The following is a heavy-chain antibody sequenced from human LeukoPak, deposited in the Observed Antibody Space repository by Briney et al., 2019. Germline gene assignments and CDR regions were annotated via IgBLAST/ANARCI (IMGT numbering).Heavy chain of an antibody. J-gene: IGHJ4*02. Sequence: SETLSLTCTVSNGSITNYHWSWIRQPPGRRLEWIGYIYYSGSTNYNPSLKSRVTILVDTSKNQFSLKLTSVTSADTAVYYCARVGPQEQLWPQSHDNWGQGTLVTVSS. D-gene: IGHD5-18*01. CDR1: NGSITNYH. CDR3: ARVGPQEQLWPQSHDN. CDR2: IYYSGST. V-gene: IGHV4-59*01.